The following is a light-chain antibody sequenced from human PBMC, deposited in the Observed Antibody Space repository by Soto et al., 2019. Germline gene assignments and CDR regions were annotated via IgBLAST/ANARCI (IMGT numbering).Light chain of an antibody. Sequence: QSALTQPASVSGSPGQSITISCTGTSSDVGGYNYVSWYQQQPGKAPKLMMYEVSNRPSGVSNRFSGSTSGNTASLTISGLPAEDEAEYYCSSYTSSSTRVFGTGTKLTVL. CDR3: SSYTSSSTRV. CDR1: SSDVGGYNY. CDR2: EVS. V-gene: IGLV2-14*01. J-gene: IGLJ1*01.